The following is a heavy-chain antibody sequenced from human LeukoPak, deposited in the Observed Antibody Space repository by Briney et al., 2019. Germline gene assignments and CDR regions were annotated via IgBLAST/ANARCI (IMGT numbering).Heavy chain of an antibody. CDR2: IYPDDSDT. Sequence: GESLKISCKGSGYSFSNYWIGWVRQMPGKGLEWMRIIYPDDSDTRYSPSFQGQVTISADKSISTAYLQWSSLRTSDTAMYYCARQLGGGPAATPFDYWGQGTLVTVSS. D-gene: IGHD2-2*02. J-gene: IGHJ4*02. CDR1: GYSFSNYW. CDR3: ARQLGGGPAATPFDY. V-gene: IGHV5-51*01.